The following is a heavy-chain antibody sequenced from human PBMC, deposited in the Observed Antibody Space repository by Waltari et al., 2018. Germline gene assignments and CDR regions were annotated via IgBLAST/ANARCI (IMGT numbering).Heavy chain of an antibody. D-gene: IGHD6-6*01. CDR2: IVVCSGNT. V-gene: IGHV1-58*01. J-gene: IGHJ6*02. CDR1: GFTFTSSA. CDR3: AAGIADRYSYYYGMDV. Sequence: QMQLVQSGPEVKKPGTSVKVSGKASGFTFTSSAVQWVRQARGQRLEWIGWIVVCSGNTNYAQKFQERVTITRDMSTSTAYMELSSLRSEDTAVYYCAAGIADRYSYYYGMDVWGQGTTVTVSS.